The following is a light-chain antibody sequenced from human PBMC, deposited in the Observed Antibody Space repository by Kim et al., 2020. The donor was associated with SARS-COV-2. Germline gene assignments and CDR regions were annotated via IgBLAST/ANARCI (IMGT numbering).Light chain of an antibody. CDR3: SSYTSSSTFV. CDR2: DVS. J-gene: IGLJ1*01. CDR1: SSDVGGYNY. V-gene: IGLV2-14*01. Sequence: QSALTQPASVSGSPGQSITISCTGNSSDVGGYNYVSWYQQHPGKAPKLMIYDVSKRPSGVSNRFSGSKSGNTASLTISGLQAEDEADYYCSSYTSSSTFVFGTGTKVTVL.